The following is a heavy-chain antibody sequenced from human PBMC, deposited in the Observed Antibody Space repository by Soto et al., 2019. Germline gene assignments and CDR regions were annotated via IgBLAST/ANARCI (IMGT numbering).Heavy chain of an antibody. CDR3: AKRGRYFDWARPVGYGFDP. D-gene: IGHD3-9*01. CDR1: GGSVSGYY. Sequence: QVQLQQWGAGLLKPSETLSLSCVVYGGSVSGYYWSWIRQPPGKGLEWIGEINHRGSTNCNPSPKSRTTMSMDASNTRFSLNLNSLTAADMAVYYCAKRGRYFDWARPVGYGFDPWGQGTLVSVSS. CDR2: INHRGST. V-gene: IGHV4-34*01. J-gene: IGHJ5*02.